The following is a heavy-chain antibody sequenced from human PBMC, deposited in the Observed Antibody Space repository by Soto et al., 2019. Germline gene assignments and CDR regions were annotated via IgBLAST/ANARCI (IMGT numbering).Heavy chain of an antibody. CDR3: ARLSDLAKAGINSFRAMDV. Sequence: QVQLQESGPGLVKPSETLSLTCTVSGGSISGYHWSWIRQPPGKGLEWIGYIHHSGSSNYNPSLRSLLTMSIDTSKNQFALRLSSVTAADTAVYYCARLSDLAKAGINSFRAMDVWGQGTTVTVSS. D-gene: IGHD6-13*01. J-gene: IGHJ6*02. CDR1: GGSISGYH. V-gene: IGHV4-59*08. CDR2: IHHSGSS.